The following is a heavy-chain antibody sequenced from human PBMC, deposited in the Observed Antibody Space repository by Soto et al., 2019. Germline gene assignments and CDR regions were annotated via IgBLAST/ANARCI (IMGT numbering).Heavy chain of an antibody. D-gene: IGHD2-21*01. CDR1: GFTFSSYA. V-gene: IGHV3-23*01. CDR3: AKDPYCGGDCFYFDY. Sequence: EVQLLESGGGLVQPGGSLRLSCAASGFTFSSYAMSWVRQAPGKGLEWVSAISGSGGSTYYADSVKGRFTISRDNSKNTLYLQMNSLRVEDTAVYYCAKDPYCGGDCFYFDYWGQGTLVTVSS. J-gene: IGHJ4*02. CDR2: ISGSGGST.